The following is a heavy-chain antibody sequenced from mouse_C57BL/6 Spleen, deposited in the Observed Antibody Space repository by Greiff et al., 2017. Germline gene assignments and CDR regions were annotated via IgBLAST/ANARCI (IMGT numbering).Heavy chain of an antibody. J-gene: IGHJ4*01. CDR3: ARGDSSGSSSMDY. CDR1: GFTFSDYG. V-gene: IGHV5-17*01. CDR2: ISSGSSTI. Sequence: EVKVVESGGGLVKPGGSLKLSCAASGFTFSDYGMHWVRQAPEKGLEWVAYISSGSSTIYYADTVKGRFTISRDNAKNTLFLQMTSLRSEDTAMYYCARGDSSGSSSMDYWGQGTSVTVSS. D-gene: IGHD3-2*02.